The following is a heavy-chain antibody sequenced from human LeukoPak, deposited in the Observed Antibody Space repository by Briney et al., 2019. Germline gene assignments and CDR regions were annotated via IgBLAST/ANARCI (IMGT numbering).Heavy chain of an antibody. CDR2: IYYSGST. CDR1: GGSISSYY. J-gene: IGHJ4*02. V-gene: IGHV4-59*01. Sequence: SETLSLTCTVPGGSISSYYWSWIRQPPGKGLEWIGYIYYSGSTNYNPSLKSRVTISVDTSKNQFSLKLSSVTAADTAVYYCAVDSSGWRTFDYWGQGTLVTVSS. D-gene: IGHD6-19*01. CDR3: AVDSSGWRTFDY.